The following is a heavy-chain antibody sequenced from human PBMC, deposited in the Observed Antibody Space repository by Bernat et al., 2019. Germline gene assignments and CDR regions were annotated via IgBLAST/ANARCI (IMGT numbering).Heavy chain of an antibody. V-gene: IGHV3-66*01. CDR3: AKMVVGVTNWFDP. J-gene: IGHJ5*02. CDR2: IYSGADT. CDR1: GFTVSNNY. Sequence: EVQLVESGGGLVQPGGSLRLSCAASGFTVSNNYVSWVRQAPGKGLEWVSVIYSGADTYYADSVKGRFTISRDNSKNTLYLQMNSLRAEDTAVYYCAKMVVGVTNWFDPWGQGTLGNVSS. D-gene: IGHD2-15*01.